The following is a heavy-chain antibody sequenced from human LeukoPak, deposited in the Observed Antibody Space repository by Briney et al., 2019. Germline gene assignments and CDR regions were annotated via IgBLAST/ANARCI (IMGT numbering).Heavy chain of an antibody. D-gene: IGHD1-26*01. Sequence: SETLSLTCTVSGGSVSSGDYYWSWIRQPPGKGLEWIGYIYYTGSTNYNSSLESRVTISVDASKNQFSLKLSPVTAADTAVYYCARGLGSGSHSPFDYWGQGTLVTVSS. CDR1: GGSVSSGDYY. CDR3: ARGLGSGSHSPFDY. CDR2: IYYTGST. V-gene: IGHV4-61*08. J-gene: IGHJ4*02.